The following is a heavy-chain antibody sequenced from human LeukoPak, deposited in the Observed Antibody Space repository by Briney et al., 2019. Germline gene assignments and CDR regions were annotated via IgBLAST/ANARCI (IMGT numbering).Heavy chain of an antibody. CDR3: AREQCSRISCYKEPRAFDI. J-gene: IGHJ3*02. CDR2: SGST. D-gene: IGHD2-2*02. V-gene: IGHV4-30-2*01. Sequence: SGSTYYNPSLKSRVTISVDRSKNQFSLKLSSVTAADTAVYYCAREQCSRISCYKEPRAFDIWGQGTMVTVSS.